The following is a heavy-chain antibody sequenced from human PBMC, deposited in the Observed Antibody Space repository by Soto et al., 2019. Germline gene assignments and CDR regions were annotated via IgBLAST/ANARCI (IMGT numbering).Heavy chain of an antibody. D-gene: IGHD6-6*01. CDR3: ARGVDSSSACGYYYGMDV. CDR1: GGTFRSYA. J-gene: IGHJ6*02. CDR2: IIPIFGTA. V-gene: IGHV1-69*06. Sequence: QVQLVQSGAEVKKPGSSVKVSCNASGGTFRSYAISCVRQAPGQGLEWMGGIIPIFGTANCAPKFQARVTITADKSTSTAYMELSSLRYYDTSVYYCARGVDSSSACGYYYGMDVWGQGTTVPVSS.